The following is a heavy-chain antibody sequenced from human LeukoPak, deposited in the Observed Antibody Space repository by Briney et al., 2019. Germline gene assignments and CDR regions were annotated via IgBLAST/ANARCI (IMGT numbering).Heavy chain of an antibody. V-gene: IGHV3-30*18. CDR3: AKDPYDFWSGFAGYFDY. CDR1: GFTFNTAW. CDR2: ISYDGSNK. Sequence: GGSLRLSCTTSGFTFNTAWMTWVRQAPGKGLEWVAVISYDGSNKYYADSVKGRFTISRDNSKNTLYLQMNSLRAEDTAVYYCAKDPYDFWSGFAGYFDYWGQGTLVTVSS. J-gene: IGHJ4*02. D-gene: IGHD3-3*01.